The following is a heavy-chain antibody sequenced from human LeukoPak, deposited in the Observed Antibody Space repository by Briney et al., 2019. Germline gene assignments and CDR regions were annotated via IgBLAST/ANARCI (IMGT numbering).Heavy chain of an antibody. D-gene: IGHD3-10*01. J-gene: IGHJ4*02. Sequence: PSETLSLTCTVSGGSISSYYWSWIRQPPGKGLEGIGYIYYSGSTNYNPSLKSRVTISVDTSKNQFSLKLSSVTAADTAVYYCARSRETYYYGSGSHEVDYWGQGTLVTVSS. CDR2: IYYSGST. CDR1: GGSISSYY. CDR3: ARSRETYYYGSGSHEVDY. V-gene: IGHV4-59*08.